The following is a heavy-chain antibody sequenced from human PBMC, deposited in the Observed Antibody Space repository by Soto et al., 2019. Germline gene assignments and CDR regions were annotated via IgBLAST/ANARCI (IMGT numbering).Heavy chain of an antibody. J-gene: IGHJ6*02. D-gene: IGHD1-26*01. V-gene: IGHV4-30-4*01. Sequence: SETLSLTCTVSGGSISSGDYYWSWIRQPPGKGLEWIGYIYYSGSTYYNPSLKSRVTISVDTSKNQFSLKLSSVTAADTAVYYCASLGIVGARVQGGMDVWCQGTTVTVSS. CDR1: GGSISSGDYY. CDR3: ASLGIVGARVQGGMDV. CDR2: IYYSGST.